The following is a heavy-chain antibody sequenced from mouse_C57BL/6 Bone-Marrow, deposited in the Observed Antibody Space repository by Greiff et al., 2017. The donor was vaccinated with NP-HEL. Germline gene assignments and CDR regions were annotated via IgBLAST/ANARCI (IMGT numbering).Heavy chain of an antibody. J-gene: IGHJ1*03. CDR3: ARESHWYFDV. V-gene: IGHV5-17*01. Sequence: EVQLVESGGGLVKPGGSLKLSCAASGFTFSDYGMHWVRQAPEKGLEWVAYISRGSSTIYYVDTVKGRFTISRDNAKNTLFLQMTSLRSEDTAMYYCARESHWYFDVWGTGTTVTVSS. CDR2: ISRGSSTI. CDR1: GFTFSDYG.